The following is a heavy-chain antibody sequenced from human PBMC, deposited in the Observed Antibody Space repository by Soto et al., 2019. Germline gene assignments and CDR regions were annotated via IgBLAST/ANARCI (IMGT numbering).Heavy chain of an antibody. CDR2: IYWDDDK. J-gene: IGHJ4*02. CDR3: ARWFGELLPYYFDY. D-gene: IGHD3-10*01. V-gene: IGHV2-5*02. Sequence: QITLKESGPTLVKPTQTLTLTCTFSGFSLSTSGVGVGWIRQPPGKALEWLALIYWDDDKRYSPSLKSRLTITKDTSKNQVVLTMTNMDPVDTATYYCARWFGELLPYYFDYWGQGTLVTVSS. CDR1: GFSLSTSGVG.